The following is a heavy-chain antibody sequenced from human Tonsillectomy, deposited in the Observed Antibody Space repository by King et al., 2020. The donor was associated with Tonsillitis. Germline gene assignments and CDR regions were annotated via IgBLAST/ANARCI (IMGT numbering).Heavy chain of an antibody. V-gene: IGHV1-8*01. D-gene: IGHD6-19*01. CDR1: GYTFTSYD. Sequence: QLVQSGAEVKKPGASVKVSCKASGYTFTSYDINWVRQATGQGLEWMGWMNPNSGNTGYAQKFQGRVTMTRNTSISTAYMELSSLRAEDTAVYYCAGRLSSGWRRSAAFDIWGQGTMVTVSS. CDR2: MNPNSGNT. CDR3: AGRLSSGWRRSAAFDI. J-gene: IGHJ3*02.